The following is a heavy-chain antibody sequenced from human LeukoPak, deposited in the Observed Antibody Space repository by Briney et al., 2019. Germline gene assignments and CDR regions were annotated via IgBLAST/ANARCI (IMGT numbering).Heavy chain of an antibody. CDR3: AKDGELLWFGELSPQIDY. J-gene: IGHJ4*02. Sequence: PGGSLRLSCAASGFTFSSYAMSWVRQAPGKGLEWVSAISGSGGSTYYADSVEGRFTISRDNSKNTLYLQMNSLRAEDTAVYYCAKDGELLWFGELSPQIDYWGQGTLVTVSS. V-gene: IGHV3-23*01. CDR1: GFTFSSYA. D-gene: IGHD3-10*01. CDR2: ISGSGGST.